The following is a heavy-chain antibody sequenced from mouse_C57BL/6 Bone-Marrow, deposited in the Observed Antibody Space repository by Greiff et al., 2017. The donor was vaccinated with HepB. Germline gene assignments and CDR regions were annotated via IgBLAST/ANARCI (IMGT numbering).Heavy chain of an antibody. J-gene: IGHJ4*01. CDR1: GYTFTDYY. D-gene: IGHD2-2*01. Sequence: QVQLKESGAELVRPGASVKLSCKASGYTFTDYYINWVKQRPGQGLEWIARIYPGSGNTYYNEKFKGKATLTAEKSSSTAYMQLSSLTSEDSAVYFCARHGVTDYYAMDYWGQGTSVTVSS. CDR2: IYPGSGNT. CDR3: ARHGVTDYYAMDY. V-gene: IGHV1-76*01.